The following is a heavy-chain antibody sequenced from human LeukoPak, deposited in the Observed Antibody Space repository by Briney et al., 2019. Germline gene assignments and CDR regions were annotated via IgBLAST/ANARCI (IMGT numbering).Heavy chain of an antibody. CDR1: GFTFGSYG. J-gene: IGHJ1*01. CDR2: ITPNADRT. D-gene: IGHD3-22*01. Sequence: GGSLRLSCAASGFTFGSYGMSWVRQAPGKGLEWVSFITPNADRTSYADSVEGRFTISRDNPKNTLYMQMNSLRDEDTALYYCAIMHGYYDGSGYWVQWGQGTLVTVSS. V-gene: IGHV3-23*01. CDR3: AIMHGYYDGSGYWVQ.